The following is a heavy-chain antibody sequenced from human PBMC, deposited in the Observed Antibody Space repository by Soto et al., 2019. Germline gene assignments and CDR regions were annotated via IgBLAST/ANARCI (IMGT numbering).Heavy chain of an antibody. CDR2: IIPIFGTA. V-gene: IGHV1-69*13. D-gene: IGHD3-9*01. CDR1: GGTFSSYA. J-gene: IGHJ6*04. CDR3: ARDPTQTYYDILRANRMFSGGMDV. Sequence: SVKISCKASGGTFSSYAISWVRQAPGQGLEWMGGIIPIFGTANYAQKFQGRVTITADESTSTAYMELSSLRSNDTAVYYCARDPTQTYYDILRANRMFSGGMDVWGNGTTVTVSS.